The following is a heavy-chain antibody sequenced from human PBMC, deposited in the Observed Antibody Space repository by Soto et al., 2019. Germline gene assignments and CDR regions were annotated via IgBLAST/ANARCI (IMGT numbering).Heavy chain of an antibody. CDR3: ARGVPAATVYYYSYYMDV. D-gene: IGHD2-2*01. Sequence: SETLSLTCAVYGGSFSGYYWSWIRQPPGKGLEWIGEINHSGSTNYNPSLKSRVTISVDTSKNQFSLKLSSVTAADTAVYYCARGVPAATVYYYSYYMDVWGKGTTVTVSS. J-gene: IGHJ6*03. V-gene: IGHV4-34*01. CDR2: INHSGST. CDR1: GGSFSGYY.